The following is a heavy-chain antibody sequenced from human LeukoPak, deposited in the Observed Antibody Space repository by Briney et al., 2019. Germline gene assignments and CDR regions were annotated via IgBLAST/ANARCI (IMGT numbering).Heavy chain of an antibody. CDR2: IIPIFGTA. Sequence: GASGKVSCKASGGTFSSYAISWVRQAPGQGLEWMGGIIPIFGTANYAQKFQGRVTITTDESTSTAYMELSSLRSEDTAVYYCARQAPCSSISCPLDYWGQGTLVTVSS. CDR3: ARQAPCSSISCPLDY. D-gene: IGHD2-2*01. CDR1: GGTFSSYA. V-gene: IGHV1-69*05. J-gene: IGHJ4*02.